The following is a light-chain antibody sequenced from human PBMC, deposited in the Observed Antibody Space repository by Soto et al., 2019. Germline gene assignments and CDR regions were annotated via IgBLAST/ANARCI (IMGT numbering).Light chain of an antibody. Sequence: EMVMTQSPATLSVSPGERATLSCRASQSVGSNLAWYQQKPGQAPRLLIYGASTRATGIPARFSGSGSGTEFTLTISSPQSEDFAVYYCQHLGTFGQGTKVEIK. CDR3: QHLGT. CDR1: QSVGSN. CDR2: GAS. V-gene: IGKV3-15*01. J-gene: IGKJ1*01.